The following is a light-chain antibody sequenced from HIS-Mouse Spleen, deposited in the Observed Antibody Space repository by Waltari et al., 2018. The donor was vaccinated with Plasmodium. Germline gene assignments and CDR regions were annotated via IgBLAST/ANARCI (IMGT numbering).Light chain of an antibody. V-gene: IGLV3-1*01. CDR2: QDS. Sequence: SYELTQPPSVSVSPGQTASITCSGDKLGDKYACWYQQKPGQSPVLVIYQDSKRPSGIPERFSGSNSGNTATLTLSGTQAMGEADYYCQAWDSSTVVFGGGTKLTVL. CDR3: QAWDSSTVV. J-gene: IGLJ2*01. CDR1: KLGDKY.